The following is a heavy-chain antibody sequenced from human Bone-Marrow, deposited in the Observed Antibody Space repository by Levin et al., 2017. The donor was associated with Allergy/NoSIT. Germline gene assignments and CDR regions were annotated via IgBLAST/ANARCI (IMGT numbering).Heavy chain of an antibody. J-gene: IGHJ4*02. CDR2: SGSST. V-gene: IGHV3-23*01. CDR1: GFTFNIEA. D-gene: IGHD1-1*01. CDR3: SKEDWSDGPGLYFNY. Sequence: GGSLRLSCVGSGFTFNIEAMSWVRQAPGKGLEWVASSGSSTLYADSVRGRFTISRDDSKNTLFLQMDSLRAEDTAVYYCSKEDWSDGPGLYFNYWGQGSLVTVSS.